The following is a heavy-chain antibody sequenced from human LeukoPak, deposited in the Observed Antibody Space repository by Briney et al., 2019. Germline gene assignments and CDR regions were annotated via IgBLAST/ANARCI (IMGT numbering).Heavy chain of an antibody. Sequence: PGGSLRLSCAASGFTFSDYNMSWIRQAPGKGLEWVSYISTSGNYINDADSVKGRFTISRDNAKNSLFLRMSSLRVEDTAVYYCARPRIAWSSHWYFEVWGRGTLVTVSS. D-gene: IGHD3-9*01. CDR2: ISTSGNYI. CDR3: ARPRIAWSSHWYFEV. CDR1: GFTFSDYN. V-gene: IGHV3-11*03. J-gene: IGHJ2*01.